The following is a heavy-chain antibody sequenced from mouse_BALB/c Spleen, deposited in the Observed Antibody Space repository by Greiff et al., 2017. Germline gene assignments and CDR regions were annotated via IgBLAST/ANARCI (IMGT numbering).Heavy chain of an antibody. CDR1: GYAFSSYW. V-gene: IGHV1-80*01. D-gene: IGHD1-1*01. J-gene: IGHJ1*01. Sequence: VQLQESGAELVRPGSSVKISCKASGYAFSSYWMNWVKQRPGQGLEWIGQIYPGDGDTNYNGKFKGKATLTADKSSSTAYMQLSSLTSEDSAVYFCARSPYGSSYFDVWGAGTTVTVSS. CDR2: IYPGDGDT. CDR3: ARSPYGSSYFDV.